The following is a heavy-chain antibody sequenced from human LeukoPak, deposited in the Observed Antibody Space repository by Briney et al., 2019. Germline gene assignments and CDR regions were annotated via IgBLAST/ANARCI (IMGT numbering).Heavy chain of an antibody. CDR3: AKGAGGFSYYNWFDP. V-gene: IGHV4-39*07. J-gene: IGHJ5*02. CDR1: GGSISSSPYY. CDR2: IYYSGTT. D-gene: IGHD5-18*01. Sequence: PSETLSLTCTVSGGSISSSPYYWGWIRQPPGKGLEWIGSIYYSGTTHYNPSLESRVTISVDTSKNQFSLKLASVTAADTAIYYCAKGAGGFSYYNWFDPWDQGTLVTVSS.